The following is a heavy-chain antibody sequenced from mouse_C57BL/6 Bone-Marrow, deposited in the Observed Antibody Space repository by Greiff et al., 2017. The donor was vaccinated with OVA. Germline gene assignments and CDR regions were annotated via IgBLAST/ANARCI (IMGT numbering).Heavy chain of an antibody. J-gene: IGHJ3*01. CDR3: ALTGTRRAWFAY. CDR1: GYTFTDYY. Sequence: QVHVKQSGAELVRPGASVKLSCKASGYTFTDYYINWVKQRPGQGLEWIARIYPGSGNTYYNEKFKGKATLTAEKSSSTAYMQLSSLTSEDSAVYFCALTGTRRAWFAYWGQGTLVTVSA. D-gene: IGHD4-1*01. CDR2: IYPGSGNT. V-gene: IGHV1-76*01.